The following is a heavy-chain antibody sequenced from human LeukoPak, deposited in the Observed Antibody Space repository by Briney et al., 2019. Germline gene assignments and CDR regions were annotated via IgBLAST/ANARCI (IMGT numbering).Heavy chain of an antibody. Sequence: ASVKVSCKASGYTFTGYYMHWVRQAPGQGLEWMGWINPNSGGTNYAQKFQGRVTMTRDTSISTAYMELSRLRSDDTAVYYCARQGSPGIQAYGDYVRYWYFDLWGRSTLVTVSS. CDR3: ARQGSPGIQAYGDYVRYWYFDL. J-gene: IGHJ2*01. CDR1: GYTFTGYY. V-gene: IGHV1-2*02. D-gene: IGHD4-17*01. CDR2: INPNSGGT.